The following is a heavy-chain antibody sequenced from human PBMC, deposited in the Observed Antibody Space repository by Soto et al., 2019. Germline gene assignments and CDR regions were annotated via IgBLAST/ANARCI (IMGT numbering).Heavy chain of an antibody. CDR2: ISGSGDST. CDR3: ARRGPGTYLDY. Sequence: PGGSLSLSGAASGITFICYAMDWVRQAPGKGLEWVSVISGSGDSTYYADSVKGRFTISRDNSKNTLYLQMNSLRAEDTAVYYCARRGPGTYLDYWGQGTLVTVSS. CDR1: GITFICYA. J-gene: IGHJ4*02. V-gene: IGHV3-23*01. D-gene: IGHD6-13*01.